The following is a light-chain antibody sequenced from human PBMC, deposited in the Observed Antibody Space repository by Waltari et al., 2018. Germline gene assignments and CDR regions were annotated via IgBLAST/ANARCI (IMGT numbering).Light chain of an antibody. CDR1: QAINTY. V-gene: IGKV1-39*01. CDR3: QQSYFTPRGN. CDR2: AAS. J-gene: IGKJ3*01. Sequence: DIRMTQSPSSLSASVGDRVTITCRASQAINTYLNWYQQQPGKAPKLLIYAASRLHRGVPSRFIGSGSVTDFTLTISRLQPEDFATYYCQQSYFTPRGNFGPGTRVDL.